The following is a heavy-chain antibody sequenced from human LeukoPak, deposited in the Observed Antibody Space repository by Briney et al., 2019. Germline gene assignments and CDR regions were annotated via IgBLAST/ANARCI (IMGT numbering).Heavy chain of an antibody. CDR1: GGSISSYY. V-gene: IGHV4-59*08. CDR3: ARAENWFDP. J-gene: IGHJ5*02. CDR2: IYYSGST. Sequence: PSETPSLTCTVSGGSISSYYWSWIRQPPGKGLEWIGYIYYSGSTNYNPSLKSRVTISVDTSKNQFSLKLSSVTAADTAVYYCARAENWFDPWGQGTLVTVSS.